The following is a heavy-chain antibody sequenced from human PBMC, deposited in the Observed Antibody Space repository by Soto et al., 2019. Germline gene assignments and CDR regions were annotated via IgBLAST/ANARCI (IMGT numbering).Heavy chain of an antibody. CDR2: IHYSGST. J-gene: IGHJ4*02. CDR3: ATNSGWFFDY. CDR1: GDSISRISYY. Sequence: QLQLQESGPGLVKPSETLSLTCSVSGDSISRISYYWGWIRQPPGKGLEWIGNIHYSGSTFYNPSLXRRVTISQDTSKNQISLKLTSVTAADTAIYYCATNSGWFFDYWGQGTLVTVSS. V-gene: IGHV4-39*01. D-gene: IGHD6-19*01.